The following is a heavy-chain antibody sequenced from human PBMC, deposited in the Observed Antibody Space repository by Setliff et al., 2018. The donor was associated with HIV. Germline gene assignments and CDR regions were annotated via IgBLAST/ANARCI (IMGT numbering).Heavy chain of an antibody. V-gene: IGHV4-38-2*01. CDR1: GYSISSGYY. J-gene: IGHJ4*02. Sequence: SETLSLTCAVSGYSISSGYYWGWIRQPPGKGLEWIGSIYHSGSTYYNPSLKSRVTISVDTSKNQFSLKLSSVTAADTAVYYCARGGTRWLQRGFDYWGQGTLVTVPQ. CDR3: ARGGTRWLQRGFDY. CDR2: IYHSGST. D-gene: IGHD5-12*01.